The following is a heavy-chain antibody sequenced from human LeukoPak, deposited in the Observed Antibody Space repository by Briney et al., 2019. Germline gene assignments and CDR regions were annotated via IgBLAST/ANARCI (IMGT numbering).Heavy chain of an antibody. CDR1: GYTFTRHG. D-gene: IGHD6-19*01. CDR3: AREGWGTYSSGPYYFDY. CDR2: IGAYSGNT. J-gene: IGHJ4*02. Sequence: ASVKVSCKASGYTFTRHGISWVRQAPGQGLEWMGWIGAYSGNTKYAQKFQGGVTVTTDTSTSTAYMELRSLRSDDTAVYYCAREGWGTYSSGPYYFDYWGQGTLVTVSS. V-gene: IGHV1-18*04.